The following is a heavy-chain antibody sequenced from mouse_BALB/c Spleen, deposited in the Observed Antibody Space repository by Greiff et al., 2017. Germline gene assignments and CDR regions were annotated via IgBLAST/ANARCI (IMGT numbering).Heavy chain of an antibody. CDR1: GYTFTSYW. J-gene: IGHJ3*01. V-gene: IGHV1-7*01. CDR2: INPSTGYT. D-gene: IGHD2-1*01. Sequence: VQLQQSGAELAKPGASVKMSCKASGYTFTSYWMHWVKQRPGQGLEWIGYINPSTGYTEYNQKFKDKATLTADKSSSTAYMQLSSLTSEDSAVYYCARYGNYLSWFAYWGQGTLVTVSA. CDR3: ARYGNYLSWFAY.